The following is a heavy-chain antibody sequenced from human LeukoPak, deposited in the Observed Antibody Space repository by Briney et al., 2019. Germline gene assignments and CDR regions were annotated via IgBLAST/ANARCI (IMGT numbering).Heavy chain of an antibody. Sequence: SETLSLTCAVYGGSFSGYYWSWIRQPPGKGLEWIGEINHSGSTNYNPSLKSRVTMSVDTSKNQFSLKLSSVTAADTAVYYCARSNYGSGSYFVDYWGQGTLVTVSS. CDR3: ARSNYGSGSYFVDY. V-gene: IGHV4-34*01. CDR2: INHSGST. CDR1: GGSFSGYY. D-gene: IGHD3-10*01. J-gene: IGHJ4*02.